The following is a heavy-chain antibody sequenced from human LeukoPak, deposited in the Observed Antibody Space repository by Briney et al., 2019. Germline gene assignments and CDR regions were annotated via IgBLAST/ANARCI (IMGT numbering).Heavy chain of an antibody. V-gene: IGHV3-21*01. CDR3: AREGGLLGAFDI. Sequence: GGSLRLSCATSGFTFSSYGMHWVCQAPGKGLEWVSSISSSSYIYYADSVKGRFTISRDNAKNSLYLQMNSLRAEDTAVYYCAREGGLLGAFDIWGQGTMVTVSS. CDR1: GFTFSSYG. D-gene: IGHD2-8*02. J-gene: IGHJ3*02. CDR2: ISSSSYI.